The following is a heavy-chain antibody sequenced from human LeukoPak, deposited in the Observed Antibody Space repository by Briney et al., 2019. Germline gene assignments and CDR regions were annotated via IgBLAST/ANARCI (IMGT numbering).Heavy chain of an antibody. CDR2: INHSGST. D-gene: IGHD3-22*01. CDR3: ARAGRDYYDSSGYYRMIAELDY. J-gene: IGHJ4*02. V-gene: IGHV4-34*01. CDR1: GGSFSGYY. Sequence: PSETLSLTCAVYGGSFSGYYWSWIRQPPGKGLEWIGEINHSGSTNYNPSLKSRVTISVDTSKNQFSLKLSSVTAADTAVYYCARAGRDYYDSSGYYRMIAELDYWGQGTLVTVSS.